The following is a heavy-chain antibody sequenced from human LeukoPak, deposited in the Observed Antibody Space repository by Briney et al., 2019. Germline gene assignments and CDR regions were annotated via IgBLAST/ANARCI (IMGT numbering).Heavy chain of an antibody. J-gene: IGHJ4*02. CDR1: GYSISSGYY. CDR2: IYHSGST. Sequence: SETLSLTCTVSGYSISSGYYWGWIRQPPGKGLEWIGSIYHSGSTYYNPSLKSRVTISVDTSKNQFSLKLSSVTAADTAVYYCARDQATRGDYYGSGSPAFFDYWGQGSLVTVSS. V-gene: IGHV4-38-2*02. CDR3: ARDQATRGDYYGSGSPAFFDY. D-gene: IGHD3-10*01.